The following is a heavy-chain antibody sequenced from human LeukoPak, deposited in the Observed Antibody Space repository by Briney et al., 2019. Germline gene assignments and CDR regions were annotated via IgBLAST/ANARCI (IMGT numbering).Heavy chain of an antibody. CDR2: ISGSGGNT. V-gene: IGHV3-23*01. CDR1: GFTFSSCA. J-gene: IGHJ4*02. CDR3: AKGRNEDGDAALNY. Sequence: PGGSLRLSCAASGFTFSSCAMSWVRQAPGKGLEWVSSISGSGGNTFYADSVKGRFTISRDNSKNTLYLQMNSLRDEDTAAYHCAKGRNEDGDAALNYWGQGTLVTVSS. D-gene: IGHD4-17*01.